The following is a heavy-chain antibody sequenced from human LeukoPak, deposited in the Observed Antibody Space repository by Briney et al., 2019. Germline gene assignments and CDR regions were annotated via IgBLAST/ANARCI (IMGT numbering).Heavy chain of an antibody. CDR3: AKGQLVDYGMDV. CDR1: GFTFSSYA. J-gene: IGHJ6*02. CDR2: MSYDGGHK. D-gene: IGHD2-15*01. Sequence: GGSLRLSCAASGFTFSSYAMHWVRQAPGKGLEWVAVMSYDGGHKYYADSVKGRFTISRDNSKNTLYLQMNSLRAEDTAVYYCAKGQLVDYGMDVWGQGTAVTVSS. V-gene: IGHV3-30*18.